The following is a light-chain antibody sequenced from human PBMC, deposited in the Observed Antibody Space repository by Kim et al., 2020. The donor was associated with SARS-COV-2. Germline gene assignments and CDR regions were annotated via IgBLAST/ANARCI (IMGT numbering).Light chain of an antibody. J-gene: IGKJ2*01. CDR1: QTISNY. CDR3: QQTYSIPQT. V-gene: IGKV1-39*01. Sequence: DIQMTQSPSSLSASVGDRVTITCRASQTISNYLNWYEQKPGKAPKLLIYVASTLQSGVPSRFSGSGFGTEFTLTISSLQPEDFATYYCQQTYSIPQTFGQGTKLEI. CDR2: VAS.